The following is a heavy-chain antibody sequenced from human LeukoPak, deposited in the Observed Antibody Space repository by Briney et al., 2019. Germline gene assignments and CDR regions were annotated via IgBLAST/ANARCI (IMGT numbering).Heavy chain of an antibody. CDR1: GGSISSSSYY. CDR3: ARAGGFFSPFGY. Sequence: KPSETLSLTCTVSGGSISSSSYYWGWIRQPPGKGLEWIGYIYYSGSTYYNPSLKSRVTISVDTSKNQFSLKLTSVTAADTAVYFCARAGGFFSPFGYWGQGTLVTVSS. CDR2: IYYSGST. V-gene: IGHV4-31*03. J-gene: IGHJ4*02. D-gene: IGHD3-3*01.